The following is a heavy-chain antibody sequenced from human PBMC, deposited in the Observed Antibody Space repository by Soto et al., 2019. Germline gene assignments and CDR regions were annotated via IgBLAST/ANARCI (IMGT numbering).Heavy chain of an antibody. V-gene: IGHV3-66*01. CDR3: ARVRVVYYYGSGTPDAFDI. J-gene: IGHJ3*02. D-gene: IGHD3-10*01. Sequence: GGSLRLSCAASGFTVSSNYMSWVRQAPGKGLEWVSVIYSGGSTYYADSVKGRFTISRDNSKNTLYLQMNSLRAEDTAVYYCARVRVVYYYGSGTPDAFDIWGQGTMVTVSS. CDR2: IYSGGST. CDR1: GFTVSSNY.